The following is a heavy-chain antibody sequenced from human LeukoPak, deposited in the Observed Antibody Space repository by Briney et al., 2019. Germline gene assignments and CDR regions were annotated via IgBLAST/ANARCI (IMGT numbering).Heavy chain of an antibody. J-gene: IGHJ4*02. V-gene: IGHV3-21*01. CDR2: ISSSSSYI. CDR1: GFTFSDYY. CDR3: TRDCSGGNCNFDY. D-gene: IGHD2-15*01. Sequence: PGGSLRLSCAASGFTFSDYYMNWVRQAPGKGLEWVSSISSSSSYIYYADSVKGRFTISRDNAKNSLYLQMNSLRAEDTAVYYCTRDCSGGNCNFDYWGLGTLVTVSS.